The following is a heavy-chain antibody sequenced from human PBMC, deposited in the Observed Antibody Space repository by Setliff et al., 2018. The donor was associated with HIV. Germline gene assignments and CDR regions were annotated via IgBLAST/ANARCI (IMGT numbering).Heavy chain of an antibody. J-gene: IGHJ3*02. CDR3: ARISNGFEPNAFDT. CDR1: GYSISSSNW. CDR2: INHNELT. Sequence: SETLSLTCVVSGYSISSSNWWGWIRQPPGKGLEWIGYINHNELTYYNPSLKSRIIMSVDTSKKQLSLKLSSGTAVDTAVYFCARISNGFEPNAFDTWGLGTMVTV. D-gene: IGHD3-22*01. V-gene: IGHV4-28*01.